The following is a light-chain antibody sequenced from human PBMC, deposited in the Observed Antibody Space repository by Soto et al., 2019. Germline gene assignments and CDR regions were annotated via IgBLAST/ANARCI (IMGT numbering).Light chain of an antibody. CDR1: QSISGY. Sequence: EIVLTHSQVTLSLSPRDRDILSCRASQSISGYLGWYQQKPGQAPRLLIYGASSRATGIPDRFSGSGSGTDFTLTISRLEPEDFAVYYCQQYGRSRTFGQGPNVDIK. V-gene: IGKV3-20*01. J-gene: IGKJ1*01. CDR2: GAS. CDR3: QQYGRSRT.